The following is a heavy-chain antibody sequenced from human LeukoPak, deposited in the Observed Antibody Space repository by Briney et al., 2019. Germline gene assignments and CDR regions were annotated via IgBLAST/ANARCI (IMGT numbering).Heavy chain of an antibody. CDR3: ARDHRSAFDN. CDR1: GFNFIDYS. V-gene: IGHV3-48*01. J-gene: IGHJ4*01. CDR2: IGSSSSNT. Sequence: GGSLTLSCAASGFNFIDYSMNWVRQAPGKGVEWISYIGSSSSNTEYADSVKGRLTISRDKAWNSLYLQIRSLRVEDTAMYYCARDHRSAFDNWGHGTLVTVSS.